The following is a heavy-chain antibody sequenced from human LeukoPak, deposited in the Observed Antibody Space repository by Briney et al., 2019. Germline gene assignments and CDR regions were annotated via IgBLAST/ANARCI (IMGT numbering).Heavy chain of an antibody. D-gene: IGHD3-10*01. CDR2: IYHSGST. J-gene: IGHJ4*02. V-gene: IGHV4-38-2*02. Sequence: SETLSLTCTVSGYSISSGYYWGWIRQSPGKGLEWIGSIYHSGSTYYNPSLKSRVTISVDTSKNQFSLKLSSVTAADTAVYYCARADYGSGSYYPYYFDYWGQGTLVTVSS. CDR1: GYSISSGYY. CDR3: ARADYGSGSYYPYYFDY.